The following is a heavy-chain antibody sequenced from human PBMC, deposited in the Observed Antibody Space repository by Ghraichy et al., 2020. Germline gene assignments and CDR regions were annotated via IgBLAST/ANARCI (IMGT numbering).Heavy chain of an antibody. J-gene: IGHJ5*02. CDR3: VRHAESGYSSRRRGPWFDP. CDR2: IYPGDSYT. D-gene: IGHD5-12*01. CDR1: EYNFTNYW. Sequence: GGSLRLSCKGSEYNFTNYWIGWVRQMPGKGLEWMGIIYPGDSYTRYSPSFQGQVTISADKSISTAYLQWSSLKAPDTAMYYCVRHAESGYSSRRRGPWFDPWGQGTLVTVSS. V-gene: IGHV5-51*01.